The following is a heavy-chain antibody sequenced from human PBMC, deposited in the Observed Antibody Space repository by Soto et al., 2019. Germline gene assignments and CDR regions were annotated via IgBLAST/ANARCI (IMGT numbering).Heavy chain of an antibody. CDR3: ARDRSGYDYYSYSGMAV. J-gene: IGHJ6*04. CDR2: IYYSGST. V-gene: IGHV4-59*01. D-gene: IGHD5-12*01. CDR1: GGSISSYY. Sequence: SETLSLTCTVSGGSISSYYWSWLRQPPGKGLEWIGYIYYSGSTNYNPSLKSRVTISVDTSKNQFSLKLSSVTAADTAVYYCARDRSGYDYYSYSGMAVWGKGTTVTVSP.